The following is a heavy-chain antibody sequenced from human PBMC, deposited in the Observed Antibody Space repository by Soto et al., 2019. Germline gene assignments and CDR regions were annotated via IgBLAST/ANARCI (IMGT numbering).Heavy chain of an antibody. Sequence: GGSLRLSCAASGFTFSTYAMNWVRQAPGKGLEWVSSISSSSSFRYYADSVKGRFTISRDNAKNSLYLQMNSLRAQDTAVYYCARGAPGRDGYNLDFQHWGQGTLVTVSS. CDR3: ARGAPGRDGYNLDFQH. CDR1: GFTFSTYA. V-gene: IGHV3-21*04. D-gene: IGHD5-12*01. CDR2: ISSSSSFR. J-gene: IGHJ1*01.